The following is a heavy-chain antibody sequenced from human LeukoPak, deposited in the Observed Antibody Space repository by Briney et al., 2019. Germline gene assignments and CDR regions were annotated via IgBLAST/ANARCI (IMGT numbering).Heavy chain of an antibody. V-gene: IGHV3-73*01. CDR2: IRSRANNYAT. D-gene: IGHD3-3*01. Sequence: GGSLKLSCAASGFTFSDSNMHWVRQASGKGLEWVGRIRSRANNYATAYGASVTGRFTISRDDSKNTAYLQMNSLKTEDTAVFYCTRTPDFWSGYSDWGQGTLVTVSS. CDR1: GFTFSDSN. J-gene: IGHJ4*02. CDR3: TRTPDFWSGYSD.